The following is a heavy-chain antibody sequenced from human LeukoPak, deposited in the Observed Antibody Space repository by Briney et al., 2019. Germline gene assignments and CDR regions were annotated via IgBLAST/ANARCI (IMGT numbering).Heavy chain of an antibody. Sequence: GGSLRLSCAASGFTFSSYSMDWVRQAPGKGLEWVSSISSSSSYIYYADSVKGRFTISRDNSKNALYLQMNSLRAEDTAVYYCAKGGYYERPWYFDYWGQGTLVTVSS. CDR1: GFTFSSYS. D-gene: IGHD3-22*01. J-gene: IGHJ4*02. CDR3: AKGGYYERPWYFDY. V-gene: IGHV3-21*01. CDR2: ISSSSSYI.